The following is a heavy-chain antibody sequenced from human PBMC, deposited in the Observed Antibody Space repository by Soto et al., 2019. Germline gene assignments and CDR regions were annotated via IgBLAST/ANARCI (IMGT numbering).Heavy chain of an antibody. Sequence: ASVKVSCKSSGYTFTSYSMHWVRQAPGQRLEWMGWINTDNGNTKYSQKFQGRVTITRDTSASTAYMDLSSLRSEDTAVYYCARQTPSTYYYGSGSRYYYYYMDVWGKGTTVTVSS. CDR2: INTDNGNT. CDR3: ARQTPSTYYYGSGSRYYYYYMDV. J-gene: IGHJ6*03. D-gene: IGHD3-10*01. V-gene: IGHV1-3*04. CDR1: GYTFTSYS.